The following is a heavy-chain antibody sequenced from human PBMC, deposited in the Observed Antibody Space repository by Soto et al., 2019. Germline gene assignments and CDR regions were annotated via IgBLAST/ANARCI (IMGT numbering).Heavy chain of an antibody. CDR1: GGSISSYY. CDR3: AREGVSSSWYYYYGMDV. J-gene: IGHJ6*02. CDR2: ISYSGST. V-gene: IGHV4-59*01. D-gene: IGHD6-13*01. Sequence: SDTLSLTCTVSGGSISSYYWSWIRQPPGKGLEWIGYISYSGSTNYNSSLKSRVTISVDTSKNQFSLKLSSVTAADTAVYYCAREGVSSSWYYYYGMDVWGQGTTVTVSS.